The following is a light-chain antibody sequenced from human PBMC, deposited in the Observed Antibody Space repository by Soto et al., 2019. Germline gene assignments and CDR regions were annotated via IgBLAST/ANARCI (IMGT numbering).Light chain of an antibody. V-gene: IGKV3-11*01. CDR1: QSISNH. CDR3: QQCNNWPRT. Sequence: EIVLTQSPATLSLSPGERATLSCRASQSISNHVGWYQQKPGQAPRLLIYDASTRATGIPARFSGSGSGTDFTLIISSLEPEDFAVYYCQQCNNWPRTFGQGTKVEIK. J-gene: IGKJ1*01. CDR2: DAS.